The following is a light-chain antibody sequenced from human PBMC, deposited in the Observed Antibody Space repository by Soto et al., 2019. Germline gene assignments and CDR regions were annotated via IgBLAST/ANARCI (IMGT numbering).Light chain of an antibody. Sequence: QSVLTQPPSVSGAPGQRVTISCTGSSSNIGAGHDVHWYQQLPGTAPKLLIYGNSNRPSGVPDRFSGSKSGTSASLAITGLQAEDEADYYCQSYDSSLSGWGFGGGTKLTVL. V-gene: IGLV1-40*01. CDR2: GNS. CDR1: SSNIGAGHD. J-gene: IGLJ2*01. CDR3: QSYDSSLSGWG.